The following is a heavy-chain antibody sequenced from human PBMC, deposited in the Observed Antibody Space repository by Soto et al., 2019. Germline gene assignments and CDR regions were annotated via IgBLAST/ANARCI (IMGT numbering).Heavy chain of an antibody. CDR1: GFTFSSYA. V-gene: IGHV3-30-3*01. J-gene: IGHJ4*02. D-gene: IGHD5-18*01. CDR2: ISYDGSNK. Sequence: GGSLRLSCAASGFTFSSYAMHWVRQAPGKGLEWVAVISYDGSNKYYADSVKGRFTISRDNSKNTLYLQMNSLRAEDTAVYYCARGEVRYSYGSPFDYWGQGTLVTVSS. CDR3: ARGEVRYSYGSPFDY.